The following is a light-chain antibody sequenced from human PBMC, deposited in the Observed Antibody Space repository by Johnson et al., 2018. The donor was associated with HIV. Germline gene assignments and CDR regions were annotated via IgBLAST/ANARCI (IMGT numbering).Light chain of an antibody. CDR2: DNN. CDR1: SSNIGNNR. J-gene: IGLJ1*01. V-gene: IGLV1-51*01. CDR3: GTWDNSLRAYV. Sequence: QSVLTQPPSVSAAPGQKVTISCSGSSSNIGNNRVSWYQQLPGTAPKLLIYDNNKRPSGIPDRFSGSKSGTSATLGITGLQTGDEADYYCGTWDNSLRAYVFGTGTKVTVL.